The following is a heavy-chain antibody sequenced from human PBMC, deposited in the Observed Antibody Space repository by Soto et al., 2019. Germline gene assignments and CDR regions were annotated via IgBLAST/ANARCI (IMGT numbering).Heavy chain of an antibody. V-gene: IGHV4-4*07. D-gene: IGHD2-2*01. Sequence: KSSETLSLTCTVSGGSISSYYWTWIRQPAGKGLECIGRIHSSGSTNYHPSLKSRVTMSVDTSKNQFSLKLSSVTAADTPVYYCPRTTVPATGLDFDCSGQGASLTVSS. J-gene: IGHJ4*02. CDR2: IHSSGST. CDR3: PRTTVPATGLDFDC. CDR1: GGSISSYY.